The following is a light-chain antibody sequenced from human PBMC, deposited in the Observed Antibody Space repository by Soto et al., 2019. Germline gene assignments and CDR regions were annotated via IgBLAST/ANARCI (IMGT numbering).Light chain of an antibody. CDR1: SSDVGSYNL. V-gene: IGLV2-23*01. Sequence: QSVLTQPASVSGSPGQSITISCTGTSSDVGSYNLVSWYQQHPGKAPKLMIYEGSKRPSGVSNRFSGSKSGNTASLTISGLQAEDEADYYCCSYAGSSYVFGTGTTVTV. CDR2: EGS. J-gene: IGLJ1*01. CDR3: CSYAGSSYV.